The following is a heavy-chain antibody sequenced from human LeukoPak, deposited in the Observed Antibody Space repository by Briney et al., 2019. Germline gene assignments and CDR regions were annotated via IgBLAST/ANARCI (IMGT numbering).Heavy chain of an antibody. V-gene: IGHV4-59*08. J-gene: IGHJ4*02. CDR1: GFTFSTYA. CDR2: IYYSGST. Sequence: GSLRLSCAASGFTFSTYAMSWIRQPPGKGLEWIGYIYYSGSTNYNPSLKSRVTTSIDTSKNQFSLKLSSVTAADTAVYYCGRHSWAINTFYFDNWGQGALVTVSS. D-gene: IGHD5-24*01. CDR3: GRHSWAINTFYFDN.